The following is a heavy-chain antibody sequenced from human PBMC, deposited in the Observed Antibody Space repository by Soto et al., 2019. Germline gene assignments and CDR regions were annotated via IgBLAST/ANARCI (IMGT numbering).Heavy chain of an antibody. Sequence: HPGGSLRLSCAASGFTFNIYGMHWVRQAPDKGLEWVALISYDGSNQYYADSVKGRSTISRDNSKNTLFLQMNSLRADDTAVYYCAKDQASGQGSFDSWGQGTLVTVSS. V-gene: IGHV3-30*18. J-gene: IGHJ4*02. CDR3: AKDQASGQGSFDS. CDR2: ISYDGSNQ. CDR1: GFTFNIYG.